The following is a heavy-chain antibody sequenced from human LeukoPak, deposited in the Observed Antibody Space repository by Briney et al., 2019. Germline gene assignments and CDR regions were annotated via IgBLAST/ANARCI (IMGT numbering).Heavy chain of an antibody. CDR2: ISYDGSNK. D-gene: IGHD6-6*01. V-gene: IGHV3-30*18. CDR3: AKDLARQLGYYYYYGMDV. J-gene: IGHJ6*02. CDR1: EFTFSNYG. Sequence: PGRSLGLSCAASEFTFSNYGMHWVRQAPGKGLEWVAVISYDGSNKYYADSVKGRFTTSRDNSKNTLQLQMNSLRAEDTAVYYCAKDLARQLGYYYYYGMDVWGQGTTVTVSS.